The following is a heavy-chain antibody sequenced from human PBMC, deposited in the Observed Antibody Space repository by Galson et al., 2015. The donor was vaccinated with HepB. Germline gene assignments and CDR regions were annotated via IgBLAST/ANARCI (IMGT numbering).Heavy chain of an antibody. CDR1: GFTFSDYH. Sequence: SLRLSCAASGFTFSDYHMSWIRQAPGKGLEWVSYISSSGSTIYYADSVKGRFTISRDNAKNSLYLQMNSLRAEDTAVYYCARDEGLVAATQHWSDPWGQGTLVTVSS. CDR3: ARDEGLVAATQHWSDP. J-gene: IGHJ5*02. D-gene: IGHD2-15*01. CDR2: ISSSGSTI. V-gene: IGHV3-11*01.